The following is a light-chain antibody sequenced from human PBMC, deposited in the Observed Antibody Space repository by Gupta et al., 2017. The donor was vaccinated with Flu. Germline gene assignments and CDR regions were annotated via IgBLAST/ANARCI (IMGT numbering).Light chain of an antibody. CDR1: QSRVRSGRNSY. Sequence: VTLGPPSAIYCRSSQSRVRSGRNSYLNWFQQKPGQAPRRLIYEVSSRHCGVPYRFSGSGSGTXFTLKIXRVEAEDVGVYYCKQAKHWLYTFGXGTKLEIK. CDR3: KQAKHWLYT. J-gene: IGKJ2*01. V-gene: IGKV2-30*02. CDR2: EVS.